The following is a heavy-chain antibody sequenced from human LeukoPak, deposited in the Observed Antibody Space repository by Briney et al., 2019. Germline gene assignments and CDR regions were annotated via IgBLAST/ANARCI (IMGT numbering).Heavy chain of an antibody. CDR3: ARWIAVADYFDY. Sequence: PGGSLRLSCAASGFTFSSYWMHWVRQAPGKGLVWVSRINSDGSSTSYADSVKGRFTISRDNAKNTLHLQMNSLRAEDTAVYYCARWIAVADYFDYWGQGTLVTVSS. J-gene: IGHJ4*02. V-gene: IGHV3-74*01. CDR1: GFTFSSYW. D-gene: IGHD6-19*01. CDR2: INSDGSST.